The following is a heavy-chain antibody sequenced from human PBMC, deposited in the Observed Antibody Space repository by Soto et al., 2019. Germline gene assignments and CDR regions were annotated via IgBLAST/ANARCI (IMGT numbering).Heavy chain of an antibody. V-gene: IGHV4-59*01. CDR1: GGSFSTYY. CDR2: IYDSVST. J-gene: IGHJ4*02. Sequence: PSETLSLTCTVSGGSFSTYYWSWVRQPPGKGLEWIGYIYDSVSTNYNPSLKSRISMSVDTSKNQFSLKLRSVTAADTAVYYCARDRLGLPIDFWGQGTLVTVSS. CDR3: ARDRLGLPIDF. D-gene: IGHD3-16*01.